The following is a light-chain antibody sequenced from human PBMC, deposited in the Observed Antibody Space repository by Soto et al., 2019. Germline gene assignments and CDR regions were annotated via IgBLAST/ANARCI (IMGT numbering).Light chain of an antibody. CDR3: QQCNNWPPEIT. Sequence: ELVMTQSPATLSVSPGERATLSCRASQSFSSNVAWYQQKPGQAPRLLIYGTSTRVTGIPARFSGSGSGTDFTLTISSLEPEDFAVYYCQQCNNWPPEITFGQGTRLEIK. V-gene: IGKV3-15*01. J-gene: IGKJ5*01. CDR1: QSFSSN. CDR2: GTS.